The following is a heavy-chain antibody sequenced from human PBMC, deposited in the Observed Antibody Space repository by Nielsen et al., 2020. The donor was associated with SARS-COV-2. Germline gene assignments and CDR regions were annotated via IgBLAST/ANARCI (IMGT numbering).Heavy chain of an antibody. V-gene: IGHV3-48*03. CDR1: GFTFSSYE. CDR3: AKLAYCGGDCYWLPFDY. J-gene: IGHJ4*02. D-gene: IGHD2-21*02. Sequence: GESLKISCAASGFTFSSYEMNWVRQAPGKGLEWVSYISSSGSTIYYADSVKGRFTISRDNAKNSLYLQMNSLRAEDTAVYYCAKLAYCGGDCYWLPFDYWGQGTLVTVSS. CDR2: ISSSGSTI.